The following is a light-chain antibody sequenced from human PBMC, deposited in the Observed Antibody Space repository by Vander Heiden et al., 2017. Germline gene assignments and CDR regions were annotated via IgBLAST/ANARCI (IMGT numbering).Light chain of an antibody. V-gene: IGLV3-1*01. Sequence: SYELTQPPSVSVSPGQTASITCSGDKLGDKYACWYQQKPGPSPVLVIYKDSNRASGIPERFSGSNSGTTATLTIGGTQARDEADYDCQAWDSSTVVFGGGTKLTVL. CDR1: KLGDKY. CDR2: KDS. J-gene: IGLJ2*01. CDR3: QAWDSSTVV.